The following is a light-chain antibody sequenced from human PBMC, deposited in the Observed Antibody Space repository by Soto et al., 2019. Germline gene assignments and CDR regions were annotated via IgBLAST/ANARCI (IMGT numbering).Light chain of an antibody. J-gene: IGLJ2*01. V-gene: IGLV2-14*01. CDR2: EVS. CDR3: SSCTSSSSLV. CDR1: SSDVGGYNY. Sequence: QSALTQPASVSGSPGQSITISCSGTSSDVGGYNYVSWYQQHPGKAPKLMIYEVSNRPSGVSNRFSGSKSGNTASVTISGLRAEDEADYCCSSCTSSSSLVFGGGTKLTVL.